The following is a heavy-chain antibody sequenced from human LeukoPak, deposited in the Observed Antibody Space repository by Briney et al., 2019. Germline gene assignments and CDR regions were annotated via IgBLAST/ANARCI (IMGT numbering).Heavy chain of an antibody. D-gene: IGHD2-15*01. Sequence: EAAVKVSCKTSGYTFTSYGISWVRQPPGQGREWMGWISEYNTNTNYAQKLQGRVTITTDTSTNTAHFELRSLTSDDTAVYYWARGSGGSFDYWGQGTLVTVSS. CDR2: ISEYNTNT. J-gene: IGHJ4*02. V-gene: IGHV1-18*01. CDR1: GYTFTSYG. CDR3: ARGSGGSFDY.